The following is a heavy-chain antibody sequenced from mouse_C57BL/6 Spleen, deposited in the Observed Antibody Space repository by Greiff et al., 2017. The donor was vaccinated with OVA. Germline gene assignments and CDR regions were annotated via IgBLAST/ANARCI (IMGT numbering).Heavy chain of an antibody. CDR3: ARDQGDY. CDR1: GFTFSSYA. D-gene: IGHD3-2*02. V-gene: IGHV5-4*01. CDR2: ISDGGSYT. Sequence: EVKVVESGGGLVKPGGSLKLSCAASGFTFSSYAMSWVRQTPEKRLEWVATISDGGSYTYYPDNVKGRFTISRDNAKNNLYLQKSHLKSEDTAMYYCARDQGDYWGQGTSGTGSS. J-gene: IGHJ4*01.